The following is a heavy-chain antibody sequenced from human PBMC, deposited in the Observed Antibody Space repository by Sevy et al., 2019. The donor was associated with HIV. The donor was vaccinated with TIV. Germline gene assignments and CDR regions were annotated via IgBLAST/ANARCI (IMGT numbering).Heavy chain of an antibody. CDR3: ARGGDFNDRSAKRDFDY. CDR1: GFTFSSYS. CDR2: ISSSTI. J-gene: IGHJ4*02. Sequence: GGSLRLSCAASGFTFSSYSMNWVRQAPGKGLEWVSYISSSTIHYADSVKGRFTISRDNAKNSLYLQMNSLRDEDTAVYFCARGGDFNDRSAKRDFDYWGQGTLVTVSS. D-gene: IGHD3-22*01. V-gene: IGHV3-48*02.